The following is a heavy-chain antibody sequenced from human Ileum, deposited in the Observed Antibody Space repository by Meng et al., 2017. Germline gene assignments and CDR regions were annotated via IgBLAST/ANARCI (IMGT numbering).Heavy chain of an antibody. Sequence: VQLGASVPRLGKPSGTPSLTCAVSCTWWSWVRQPPGKGLEWIGEIFQSGRTNYNPSLKRRGTISIDKSKSQISMQLSAVTAADTSVYYCARDYWGSLDYWGQGILVTVSS. CDR3: ARDYWGSLDY. V-gene: IGHV4-4*02. D-gene: IGHD7-27*01. J-gene: IGHJ4*02. CDR1: CTW. CDR2: IFQSGRT.